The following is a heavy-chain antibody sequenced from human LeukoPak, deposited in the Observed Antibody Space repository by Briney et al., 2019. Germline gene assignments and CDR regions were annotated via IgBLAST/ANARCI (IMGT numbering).Heavy chain of an antibody. Sequence: PGGSLRLSCAASGFTFSSYAMHWVRQAPGKGLEWVAVISYDGSNKYYADSVKGRFTISRDNSKNTLYLQMNSLRAEDTAVYYCARGAYSSSPVDYWGQGTLVTVSS. J-gene: IGHJ4*02. V-gene: IGHV3-30*01. CDR1: GFTFSSYA. CDR2: ISYDGSNK. CDR3: ARGAYSSSPVDY. D-gene: IGHD6-6*01.